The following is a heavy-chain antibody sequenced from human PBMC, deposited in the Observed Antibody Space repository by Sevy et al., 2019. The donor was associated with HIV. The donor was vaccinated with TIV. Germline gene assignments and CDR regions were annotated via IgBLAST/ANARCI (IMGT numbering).Heavy chain of an antibody. CDR2: INSDGSST. J-gene: IGHJ6*03. CDR1: GFTFDSYW. V-gene: IGHV3-74*01. CDR3: TRGDPIVPPAGYYYHMDV. D-gene: IGHD1-26*01. Sequence: GGSLRLSCVASGFTFDSYWMHWVRQAPGKGLVWVSRINSDGSSTPYADSVKGRFTISRDKATNTLYLQLNRLGAEDTAVYYCTRGDPIVPPAGYYYHMDVWGKGTTVTVSS.